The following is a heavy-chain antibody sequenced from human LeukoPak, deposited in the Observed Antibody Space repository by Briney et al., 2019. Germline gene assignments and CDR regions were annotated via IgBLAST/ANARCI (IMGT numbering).Heavy chain of an antibody. D-gene: IGHD3-3*02. CDR3: ARGAIRRVDAFDI. CDR1: GGSFSGYY. V-gene: IGHV4-34*01. CDR2: INHSGST. J-gene: IGHJ3*02. Sequence: PSETLSLTCAVYGGSFSGYYWSWIRQPPGKGLEWIGEINHSGSTNYNPSLKSRVTVSVDTSKDQFSLKLSSVTAADTAVYYCARGAIRRVDAFDIWGQGTMVTVSS.